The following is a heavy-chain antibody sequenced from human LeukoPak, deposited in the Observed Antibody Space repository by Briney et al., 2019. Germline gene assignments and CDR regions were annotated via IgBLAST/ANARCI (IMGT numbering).Heavy chain of an antibody. D-gene: IGHD6-19*01. CDR3: ASSGWPEY. V-gene: IGHV4-34*01. CDR1: GGSFSGYY. Sequence: SETLSLTCAVYGGSFSGYYWSWIRQPPGKGLEWIGEINHSGSTNYNPSLKSRVTISVDTSKNQFSLKLSSVTAADTAVYYCASSGWPEYWGQGTLVTVSS. J-gene: IGHJ4*02. CDR2: INHSGST.